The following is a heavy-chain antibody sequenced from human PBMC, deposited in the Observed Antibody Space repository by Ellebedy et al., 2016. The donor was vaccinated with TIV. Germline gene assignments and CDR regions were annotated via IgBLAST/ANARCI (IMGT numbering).Heavy chain of an antibody. Sequence: GESLKISCAASGFIFSNYGMQWVRQAPGKGLEWVAVVSHDGNTKYYADSVKGRFTISRDNSKNTLSLQMNSLTAGDTAVYFCAKERTVRQSREFDYWGQGTLVAVSS. D-gene: IGHD4-17*01. CDR2: VSHDGNTK. CDR3: AKERTVRQSREFDY. CDR1: GFIFSNYG. V-gene: IGHV3-30*18. J-gene: IGHJ4*02.